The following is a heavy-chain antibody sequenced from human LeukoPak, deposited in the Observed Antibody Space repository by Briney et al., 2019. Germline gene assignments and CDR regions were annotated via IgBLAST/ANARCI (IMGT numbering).Heavy chain of an antibody. CDR2: ISSSGSTI. CDR1: GFTFSSYE. V-gene: IGHV3-48*03. Sequence: GGSLRLSCAASGFTFSSYEMNWVRQAPGKGLEWVSYISSSGSTIYYADSVKGRFTISRDNAKNSLYLQMNSLRAEDTAVYYCATLVIPAASTDAFDIWGQGTMVTDSS. J-gene: IGHJ3*02. CDR3: ATLVIPAASTDAFDI. D-gene: IGHD2-2*01.